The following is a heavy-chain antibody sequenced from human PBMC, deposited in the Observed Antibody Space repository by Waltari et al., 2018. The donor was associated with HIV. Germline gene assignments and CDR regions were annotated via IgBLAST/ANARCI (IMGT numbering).Heavy chain of an antibody. D-gene: IGHD3-10*01. V-gene: IGHV3-9*01. CDR3: AKGGGTMVRGVISYYGMDV. CDR1: GFTFDDYA. J-gene: IGHJ6*02. Sequence: QPGRSLRLSCAASGFTFDDYAMHWVRQAPGKGLEWVSGISWNSGSIGYADSVKGRFTISRDNAKNSLYLQMNSLRAEDTALYYCAKGGGTMVRGVISYYGMDVWGQGTTVTVSS. CDR2: ISWNSGSI.